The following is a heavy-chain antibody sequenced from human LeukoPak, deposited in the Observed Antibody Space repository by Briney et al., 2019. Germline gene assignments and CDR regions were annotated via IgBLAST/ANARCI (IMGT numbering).Heavy chain of an antibody. CDR3: ARGPPLSSGSYYTELDY. V-gene: IGHV1-2*02. CDR2: TNPKSGDT. Sequence: ASVKVSGKASGYTLTAYHLHWVRQAPGQGLEWMGRTNPKSGDTYYGQKFQGRVTMTRDTSINTAYMELSSLTSDDTAVYYCARGPPLSSGSYYTELDYWGHGTLVTVSS. CDR1: GYTLTAYH. D-gene: IGHD3-10*01. J-gene: IGHJ4*01.